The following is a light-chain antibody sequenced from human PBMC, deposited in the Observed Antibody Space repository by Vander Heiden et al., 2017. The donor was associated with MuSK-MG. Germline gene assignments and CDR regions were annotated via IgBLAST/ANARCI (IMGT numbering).Light chain of an antibody. Sequence: NFMLTQSHSVSESPGQTVTISCTRSSGAITRNYVQWYQQRPGSAPTNVIYEDTQRPSGVPDRFSGSIDSSSNSASLTISGLKTEDEADYYCQSYDTTTVVFGGGTKLTVL. V-gene: IGLV6-57*03. J-gene: IGLJ2*01. CDR2: EDT. CDR1: SGAITRNY. CDR3: QSYDTTTVV.